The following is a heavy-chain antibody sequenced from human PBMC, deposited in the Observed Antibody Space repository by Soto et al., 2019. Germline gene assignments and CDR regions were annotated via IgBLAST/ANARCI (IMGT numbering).Heavy chain of an antibody. J-gene: IGHJ6*02. CDR2: MIYSGLT. CDR1: GYSVSSSDYY. V-gene: IGHV4-39*01. Sequence: PSETLSLTCSVSGYSVSSSDYYWAWIRQPTGKGLEWIGSMIYSGLTYYNPSLKSRVTLSVDTSKNQFSLRPNAVTASDTAVYYCAPLSVSLSGPYGIHVWGQGTTVTVS. D-gene: IGHD2-15*01. CDR3: APLSVSLSGPYGIHV.